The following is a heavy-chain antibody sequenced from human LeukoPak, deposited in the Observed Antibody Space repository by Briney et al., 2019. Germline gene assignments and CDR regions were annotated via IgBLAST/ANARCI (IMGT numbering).Heavy chain of an antibody. CDR3: SGVFFCRNLHLLFLHP. CDR1: GGYIRSYY. Sequence: SETLSLTCTVSGGYIRSYYWSWIRQPPGKGLEWIGYIYYSGSTNYNPSLKSRVTISVDTSKKQLSLKLSSVTAADTAVYYCSGVFFCRNLHLLFLHPLGRGTLVTVSS. J-gene: IGHJ2*01. V-gene: IGHV4-59*01. D-gene: IGHD2/OR15-2a*01. CDR2: IYYSGST.